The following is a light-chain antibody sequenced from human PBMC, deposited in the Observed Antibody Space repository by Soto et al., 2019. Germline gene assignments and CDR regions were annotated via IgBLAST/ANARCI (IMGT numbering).Light chain of an antibody. V-gene: IGLV2-11*01. Sequence: QSALTQPRSVSGSPGQSVASSCTGTSSDIGGYNYVSWYQQHPGRAPKLVIYHVSKRPSGVPDRFSGSKSGNTASLTISGLQAEDEADYYCSSFAGGPYVFGTGTKSPS. CDR3: SSFAGGPYV. CDR2: HVS. CDR1: SSDIGGYNY. J-gene: IGLJ1*01.